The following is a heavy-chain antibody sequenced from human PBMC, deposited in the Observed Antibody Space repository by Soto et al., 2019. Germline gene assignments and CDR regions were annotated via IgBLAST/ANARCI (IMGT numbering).Heavy chain of an antibody. J-gene: IGHJ6*02. D-gene: IGHD3-3*01. CDR2: ISYDGSNK. CDR1: GFTFSSYA. CDR3: ARSLMYDFWSGYRSLFDSYYYYGMDV. Sequence: PGGSLRLSCAASGFTFSSYAMHWVRQAPGKGLEWVAVISYDGSNKYYVDSVKGRFTISRDNSKNTLYLQMNSLRAEDTAVYYCARSLMYDFWSGYRSLFDSYYYYGMDVWGQGTTVTVSS. V-gene: IGHV3-30-3*01.